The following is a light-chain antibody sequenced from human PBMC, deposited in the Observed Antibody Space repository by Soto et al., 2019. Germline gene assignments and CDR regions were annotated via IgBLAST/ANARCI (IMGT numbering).Light chain of an antibody. V-gene: IGKV3-20*01. CDR2: GAS. Sequence: EIVMTQSPGTLSVSPGERATLPCSASQTIDTNLAWYQQKPGQAPRLLIYGASNRATGIPDRFSGSGSGTDFTLTISRLEPEDFAVYYCQQYGSSGTFGQGAKVDI. CDR1: QTIDTN. J-gene: IGKJ1*01. CDR3: QQYGSSGT.